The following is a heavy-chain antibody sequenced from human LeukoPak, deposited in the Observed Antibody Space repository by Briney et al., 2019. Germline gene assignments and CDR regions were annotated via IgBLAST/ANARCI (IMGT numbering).Heavy chain of an antibody. CDR3: ARAVDSSSRSLCGY. V-gene: IGHV3-72*01. CDR2: IKNKDNKYIT. D-gene: IGHD6-13*01. J-gene: IGHJ4*02. Sequence: GGSLRLSCAASGFIFSDHYMEWVRQAPGKGLEWVGRIKNKDNKYITEYAASVRGRFSISRDDSNNLLYLQMNSLRAEDTAVYYCARAVDSSSRSLCGYWGQGTLVTVSS. CDR1: GFIFSDHY.